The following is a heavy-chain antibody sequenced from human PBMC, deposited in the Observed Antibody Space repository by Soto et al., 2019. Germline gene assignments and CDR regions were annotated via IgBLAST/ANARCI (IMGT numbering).Heavy chain of an antibody. D-gene: IGHD6-13*01. CDR2: IYHSGST. V-gene: IGHV4-30-2*01. CDR1: GGSISSGGYS. Sequence: SETLSLTCAVSGGSISSGGYSWSCIRQPPGKGLEWIGYIYHSGSTYYNPSLKSRVTISVDGSKNQFSLKLSSVTAADTDVYYCARVARGSWYFDYWGQGALVTVSS. J-gene: IGHJ4*02. CDR3: ARVARGSWYFDY.